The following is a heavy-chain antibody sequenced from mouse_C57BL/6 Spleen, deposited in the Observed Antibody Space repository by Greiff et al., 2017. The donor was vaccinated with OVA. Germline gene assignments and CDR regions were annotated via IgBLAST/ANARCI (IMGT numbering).Heavy chain of an antibody. CDR2: IDPSDSYT. CDR3: ARLGDYYGSSLDY. Sequence: VQLQQPGAELVMPGASVKLSCKASGYTFTSYWMHWVKQRPGQGLEWIGEIDPSDSYTNYNQKFKGKSTLTVDKSSSTAYMQLSSLTSEDSAVYYCARLGDYYGSSLDYWGQGTTLTVSS. V-gene: IGHV1-69*01. CDR1: GYTFTSYW. D-gene: IGHD1-1*01. J-gene: IGHJ2*01.